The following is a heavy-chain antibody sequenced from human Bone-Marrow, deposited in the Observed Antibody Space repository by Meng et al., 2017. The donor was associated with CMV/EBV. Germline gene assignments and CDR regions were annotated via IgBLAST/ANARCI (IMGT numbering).Heavy chain of an antibody. V-gene: IGHV3-7*04. J-gene: IGHJ4*02. CDR2: INPAGSEK. CDR1: GFTFSSYW. CDR3: ATDTARVRGY. D-gene: IGHD3-10*01. Sequence: GESLKISCEVSGFTFSSYWFSWVRQAPEKGLEWVANINPAGSEKYYLDSVKGRFTIFRDNAKNSLYLQVNSLRVEDTAVYYCATDTARVRGYWGQGTLVTVSS.